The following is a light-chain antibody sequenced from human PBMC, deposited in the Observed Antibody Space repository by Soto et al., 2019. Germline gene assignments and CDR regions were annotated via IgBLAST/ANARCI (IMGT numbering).Light chain of an antibody. J-gene: IGKJ3*01. V-gene: IGKV1-39*01. Sequence: DIQLTQSPSSLSASVGDRVTITCRASQNISRYLNCYQQKPGKAPKLLIYAASTLQSGVTSRFSGSESGTDFTITISSLQPEDFATYYCQQSYNLKFTFGPGTKVDIK. CDR1: QNISRY. CDR2: AAS. CDR3: QQSYNLKFT.